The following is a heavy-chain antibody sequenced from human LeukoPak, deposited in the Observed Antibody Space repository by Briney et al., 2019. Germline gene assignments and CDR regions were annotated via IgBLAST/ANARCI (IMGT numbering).Heavy chain of an antibody. V-gene: IGHV2-5*01. CDR1: GFSLSTSGVG. D-gene: IGHD4-17*01. CDR2: IYWNDDK. Sequence: KESGPTLVKPTQTLTLTCTFSGFSLSTSGVGVGWIRQPPGKALEWLALIYWNDDKEYSPSLKSSLTITKDTSKNQVVLTVTNMDPVDTATYYCAHTQGANYGDYSAFDIWGQGTMVTVSS. J-gene: IGHJ3*02. CDR3: AHTQGANYGDYSAFDI.